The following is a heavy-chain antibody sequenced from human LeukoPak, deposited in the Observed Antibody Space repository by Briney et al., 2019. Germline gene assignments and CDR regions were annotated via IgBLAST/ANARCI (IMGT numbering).Heavy chain of an antibody. CDR2: ISGSGGST. CDR1: GFTFSSYA. CDR3: ARELSNYGWLVPGPYYYYGMDV. D-gene: IGHD3-10*01. Sequence: GGSLRLSCAASGFTFSSYAMSWVRQAPGKGLEWVSAISGSGGSTYYADSVKGRFTISRDNSKDTLYLQMNSLRAEDTAVYYCARELSNYGWLVPGPYYYYGMDVWGQGTTVTVSS. V-gene: IGHV3-23*01. J-gene: IGHJ6*02.